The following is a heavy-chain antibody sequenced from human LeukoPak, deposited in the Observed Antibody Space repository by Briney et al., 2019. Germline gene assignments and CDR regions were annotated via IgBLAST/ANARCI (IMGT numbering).Heavy chain of an antibody. CDR1: GGFFSGYY. V-gene: IGHV4-34*01. Sequence: PSETLSLTCAVSGGFFSGYYWSWIRQAPGEGLEWIAEIYPSGDTKYNPALKSRVTISADTSKSQFSLRLTSVTAADTAVYYCARGVLGPYYFDLWGRGTLVTVSS. CDR2: IYPSGDT. J-gene: IGHJ2*01. D-gene: IGHD7-27*01. CDR3: ARGVLGPYYFDL.